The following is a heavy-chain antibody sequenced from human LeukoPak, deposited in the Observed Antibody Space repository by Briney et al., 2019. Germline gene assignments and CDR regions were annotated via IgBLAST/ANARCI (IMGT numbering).Heavy chain of an antibody. CDR3: AKDLMIVVVIGFDY. CDR2: ITDSAAAT. CDR1: GFTFSTYA. Sequence: PGGSLRLSCTASGFTFSTYAMTWLRQPPGKGLEWVSTITDSAAATYYRESVKGRFTISRDNSKNTLYLQMNSLRAEDTAVYYCAKDLMIVVVIGFDYWGQGTLVTVSS. J-gene: IGHJ4*02. D-gene: IGHD3-22*01. V-gene: IGHV3-23*01.